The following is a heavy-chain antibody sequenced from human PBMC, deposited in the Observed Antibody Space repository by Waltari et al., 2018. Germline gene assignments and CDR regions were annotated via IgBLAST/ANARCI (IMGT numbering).Heavy chain of an antibody. CDR3: ASNSGSYFRRWWFDP. D-gene: IGHD3-10*01. Sequence: QVQLQQWGAGLLKPSETLSLTCAVYGGSSRGYSWSWIRHPPGKGLEWIGEINHSGSTNYNPYLKSRVTISVDTSKNQFSLKLSSVTAADTAVYYCASNSGSYFRRWWFDPWGQGTLVTVSS. J-gene: IGHJ5*02. V-gene: IGHV4-34*01. CDR1: GGSSRGYS. CDR2: INHSGST.